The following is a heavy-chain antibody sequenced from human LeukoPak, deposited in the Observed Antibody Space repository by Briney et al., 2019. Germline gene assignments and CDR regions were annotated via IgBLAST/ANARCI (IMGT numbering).Heavy chain of an antibody. CDR3: AREGSYCVGGDCYSFDF. Sequence: VASVKVSCKASGYRLISHYIHWVRPAPGQGPEWLGWMHAGNGNTRYPEKFEGRVTMTRDTSSNTAYMDLTSLRSDETAVYYCAREGSYCVGGDCYSFDFWGQGTLVTVSS. V-gene: IGHV1-2*02. CDR1: GYRLISHY. D-gene: IGHD2-21*02. CDR2: MHAGNGNT. J-gene: IGHJ4*02.